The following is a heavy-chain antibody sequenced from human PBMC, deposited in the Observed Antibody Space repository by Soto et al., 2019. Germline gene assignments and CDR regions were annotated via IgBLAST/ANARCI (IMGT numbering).Heavy chain of an antibody. CDR2: ISSSSSYI. Sequence: VQLVASGGGLVKPGGSLRLSRAASGFTFSSYSMNWVPQAPGKGREWVSSISSSSSYIYYADSVKGRFTISRDNAKNSLYLQMISLRAEDTAVYYCARSMIAAAGDDYWGQGTLVTVSS. V-gene: IGHV3-21*01. CDR1: GFTFSSYS. CDR3: ARSMIAAAGDDY. D-gene: IGHD6-13*01. J-gene: IGHJ4*02.